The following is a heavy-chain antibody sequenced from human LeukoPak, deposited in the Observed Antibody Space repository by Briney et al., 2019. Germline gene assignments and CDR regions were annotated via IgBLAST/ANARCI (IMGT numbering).Heavy chain of an antibody. CDR2: ISSSSSYI. J-gene: IGHJ3*02. Sequence: GGSLRLSRAASGFTFSSYSMNWVRQAPGKGLEWVSSISSSSSYIYYADSVKGRFTISRDNAKNSLYLQMNSLRAEDTAVYYCARVYDFWSGYYHDAFDIWGQGTMVTVSS. CDR1: GFTFSSYS. CDR3: ARVYDFWSGYYHDAFDI. D-gene: IGHD3-3*01. V-gene: IGHV3-21*01.